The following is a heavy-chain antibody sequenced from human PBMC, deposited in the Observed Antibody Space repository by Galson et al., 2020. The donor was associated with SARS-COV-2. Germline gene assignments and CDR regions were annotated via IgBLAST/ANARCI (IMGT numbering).Heavy chain of an antibody. D-gene: IGHD3-16*01. CDR3: ARDQGHYENSAYYDT. J-gene: IGHJ5*02. CDR2: IYYTGNA. Sequence: SETLSLTCTVSGGSISSGGYYWSWIRQYPGQGLEWIGYIYYTGNAFYNPSLKTRAIISVDTPKNHFSLQLRSVTAADTTVYYCARDQGHYENSAYYDTWGQGTPVTVSS. CDR1: GGSISSGGYY. V-gene: IGHV4-31*03.